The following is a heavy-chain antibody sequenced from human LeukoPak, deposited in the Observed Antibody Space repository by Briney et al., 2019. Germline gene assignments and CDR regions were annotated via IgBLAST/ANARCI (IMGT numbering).Heavy chain of an antibody. CDR3: AGAVAPDYYYYGMEV. J-gene: IGHJ6*02. D-gene: IGHD4-23*01. Sequence: AGGSLRLSCAASGFTFSSYAMHWVRQSPGKGLEWVAVISYDGSNKYYADSVKGRFTISRDNSKNTLYLQMNSLKAGETLCNYGAGAVAPDYYYYGMEVWAKGPRSPST. V-gene: IGHV3-30-3*01. CDR2: ISYDGSNK. CDR1: GFTFSSYA.